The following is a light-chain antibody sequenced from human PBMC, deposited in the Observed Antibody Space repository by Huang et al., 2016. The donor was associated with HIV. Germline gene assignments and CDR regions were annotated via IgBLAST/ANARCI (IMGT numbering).Light chain of an antibody. V-gene: IGKV3-11*01. CDR1: QSVGSY. CDR3: QQRSTWPLT. J-gene: IGKJ4*01. CDR2: DTS. Sequence: PGGTGTISCKASQSVGSYVAWYQQRPGQSPRLRLYDTSNRAAGIPSRFSGSGSGTDFTLTISGLESEDLGVFYCQQRSTWPLTFGGGTKLA.